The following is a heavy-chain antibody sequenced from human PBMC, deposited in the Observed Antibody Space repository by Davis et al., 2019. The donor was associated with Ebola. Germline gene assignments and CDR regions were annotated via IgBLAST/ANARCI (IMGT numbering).Heavy chain of an antibody. Sequence: GGSLRLSCAASGFTFSSYGMHWVRQAPGKGLEWVAVISYDGSNKYYADSVKGRFTISRDNSKNTLYLQMNSLRAEDTAVYYCAKIQGTTNFDYWGQGTLVTVSS. CDR3: AKIQGTTNFDY. J-gene: IGHJ4*02. CDR1: GFTFSSYG. D-gene: IGHD1-1*01. CDR2: ISYDGSNK. V-gene: IGHV3-30*18.